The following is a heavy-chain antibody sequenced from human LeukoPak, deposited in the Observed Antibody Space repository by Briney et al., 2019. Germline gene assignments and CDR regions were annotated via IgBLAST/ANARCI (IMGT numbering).Heavy chain of an antibody. J-gene: IGHJ4*02. V-gene: IGHV4-59*01. CDR2: IYYSGST. CDR3: ARVQDGVTIFGVVPELYFDY. CDR1: GGSISSYY. D-gene: IGHD3-3*01. Sequence: SETLSLTCTVSGGSISSYYWSWLRQPPGKGLEWIGYIYYSGSTNYNPSLKSRVTISVDTSKNQFSLKLSSVTAADTAVYYCARVQDGVTIFGVVPELYFDYWGQGTLVTVSS.